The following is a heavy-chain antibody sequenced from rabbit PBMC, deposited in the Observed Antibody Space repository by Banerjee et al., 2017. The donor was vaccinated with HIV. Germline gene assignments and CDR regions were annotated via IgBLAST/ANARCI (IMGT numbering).Heavy chain of an antibody. Sequence: QEQLEESGGDLVKPEGSLTLTCTASGFSFTNKYVMCWVRQAPGKGLEWIACINTSTGNSVYAGWAKGRFTISKASSTTVTLQMTSLTAADTATYFCARRADYAGGGNFNLWGPGTLVTVS. CDR1: GFSFTNKYV. V-gene: IGHV1S45*01. D-gene: IGHD4-2*01. J-gene: IGHJ4*01. CDR2: INTSTGNS. CDR3: ARRADYAGGGNFNL.